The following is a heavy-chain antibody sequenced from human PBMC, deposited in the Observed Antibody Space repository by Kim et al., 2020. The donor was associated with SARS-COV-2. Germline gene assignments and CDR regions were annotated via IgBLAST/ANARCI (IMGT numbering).Heavy chain of an antibody. CDR2: IYHSGST. V-gene: IGHV4-4*02. J-gene: IGHJ2*01. Sequence: SETLSLTCAVSGGSISSSNWWSWVRQPPGKGLEWIGEIYHSGSTNYNPSLKSRVTISVDKSKNQFSLKLSSVTAADTAVYYCAREKVQSYWYFDLWGRGTLVTVSS. CDR3: AREKVQSYWYFDL. D-gene: IGHD1-1*01. CDR1: GGSISSSNW.